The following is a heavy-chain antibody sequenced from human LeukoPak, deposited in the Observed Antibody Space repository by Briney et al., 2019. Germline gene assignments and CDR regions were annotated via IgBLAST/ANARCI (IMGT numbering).Heavy chain of an antibody. CDR3: AIDPYSGNYGNYYYYYMDV. V-gene: IGHV3-21*01. CDR2: ITSSGTYI. CDR1: GCTFNNYN. J-gene: IGHJ6*03. Sequence: GGSLTLSCATSGCTFNNYNMNWVRQAPGRALEWVWSITSSGTYIFYAESVKGRSTISRDNAKNSLYLQMTSLGPEDTAGYYCAIDPYSGNYGNYYYYYMDVWGKGTTVTISS. D-gene: IGHD1-26*01.